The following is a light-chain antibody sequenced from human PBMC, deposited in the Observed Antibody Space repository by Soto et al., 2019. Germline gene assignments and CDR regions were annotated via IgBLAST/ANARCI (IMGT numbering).Light chain of an antibody. V-gene: IGKV4-1*01. Sequence: DIVMTQSPDSLAVSLGERATINCKSSQSVLYSSNNKNYLAWYQQKPGQPPKLLIYSASTRESVVPDRFSGSGSGTDFTLTISSLQAEDVAVYYCQQYYSTPPTFGQGTRLEIK. CDR1: QSVLYSSNNKNY. CDR3: QQYYSTPPT. J-gene: IGKJ5*01. CDR2: SAS.